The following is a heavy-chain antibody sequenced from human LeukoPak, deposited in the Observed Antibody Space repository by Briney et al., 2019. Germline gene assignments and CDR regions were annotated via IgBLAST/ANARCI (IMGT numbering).Heavy chain of an antibody. D-gene: IGHD3-16*01. CDR1: GGTFSSYA. Sequence: SVKVSCKASGGTFSSYAISWVRQAPGQGLEWMGGIIPIFGTANYAQKFQGRVTITADKSTSTAYMELSSLRSEDTAVYYCARLTTFGERHYYYYYYMDVWGKGTTVTVSS. V-gene: IGHV1-69*06. CDR3: ARLTTFGERHYYYYYYMDV. CDR2: IIPIFGTA. J-gene: IGHJ6*03.